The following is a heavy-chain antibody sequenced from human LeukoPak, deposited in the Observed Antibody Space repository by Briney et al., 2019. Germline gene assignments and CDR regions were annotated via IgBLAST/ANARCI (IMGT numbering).Heavy chain of an antibody. V-gene: IGHV4-61*02. Sequence: SQTLSFTCTVSGGSISSGSYYWSWIRQPAGKGLEWIGRIYTSGSTNYNPSLKSRVTISVDTSKNQFSLKLSSVTAADTAVYYCARGAGAFDYWGQGTLVTVSS. CDR2: IYTSGST. CDR3: ARGAGAFDY. D-gene: IGHD3-10*01. CDR1: GGSISSGSYY. J-gene: IGHJ4*02.